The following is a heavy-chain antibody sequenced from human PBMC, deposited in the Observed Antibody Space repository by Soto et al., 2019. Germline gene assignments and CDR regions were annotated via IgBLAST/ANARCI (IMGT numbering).Heavy chain of an antibody. CDR1: GGTFSSYA. V-gene: IGHV1-69*13. D-gene: IGHD3-22*01. Sequence: SVKVSCTDSGGTFSSYAISWVRQATGQGLEWMGGIIPIFGTANYAQKFQGRVTITADESTSTAYMELSSLRSEDTAVYYCARTPKGYYDSSGYYSYNWFDPWGQGTLVTVS. J-gene: IGHJ5*02. CDR2: IIPIFGTA. CDR3: ARTPKGYYDSSGYYSYNWFDP.